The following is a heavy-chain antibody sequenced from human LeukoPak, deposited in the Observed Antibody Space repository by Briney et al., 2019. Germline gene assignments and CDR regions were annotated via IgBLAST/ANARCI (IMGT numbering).Heavy chain of an antibody. V-gene: IGHV3-74*01. CDR3: ARGYDSSGFPLN. D-gene: IGHD3-22*01. J-gene: IGHJ4*02. Sequence: GGSLRLSCAASGFTFSSHWMHWVRQAPGEGLVWVSRISSDGKYINYADSVRGADSVKGRFIISRDNAKSTLYLQMNSLRVEDTAIYYCARGYDSSGFPLNWGQGTLVTVSS. CDR2: ISSDGKYI. CDR1: GFTFSSHW.